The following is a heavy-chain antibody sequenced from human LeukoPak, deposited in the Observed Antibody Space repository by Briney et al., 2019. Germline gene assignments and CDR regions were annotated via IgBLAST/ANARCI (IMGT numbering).Heavy chain of an antibody. CDR1: GFTFSSYS. D-gene: IGHD6-13*01. CDR2: ISSSSSYI. V-gene: IGHV3-21*01. Sequence: PGGSLRLSCAASGFTFSSYSMNWVRQAPGKGLEGVSSISSSSSYIYYADSVKGRFTISRDNAKNSLYLQMNSLRAEDTAVYYCARTIAAAGEVDYWGQGTLVTVSS. J-gene: IGHJ4*02. CDR3: ARTIAAAGEVDY.